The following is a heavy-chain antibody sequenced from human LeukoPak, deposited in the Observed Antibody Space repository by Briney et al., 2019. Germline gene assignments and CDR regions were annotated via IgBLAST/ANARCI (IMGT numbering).Heavy chain of an antibody. CDR3: ARHSPSGWYFFDF. D-gene: IGHD6-19*01. V-gene: IGHV4-4*07. CDR1: SDSISTYD. J-gene: IGHJ4*02. CDR2: IFTSGSA. Sequence: ETLSLTCSVSSDSISTYDRSWIRQPAGKGLEWLGQIFTSGSATYNTSLKSRLTMPVDKSKNQISLKLIAVTAADTAIYSYARHSPSGWYFFDFWGRGTLVTVSS.